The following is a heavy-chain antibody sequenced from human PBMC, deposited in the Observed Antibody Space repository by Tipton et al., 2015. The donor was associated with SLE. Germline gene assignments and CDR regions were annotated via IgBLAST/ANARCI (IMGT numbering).Heavy chain of an antibody. D-gene: IGHD6-13*01. Sequence: SLRLSCAASGFTVSSNYMSWVRQAPGKGLEWVSTITASGDPTYYADSVKGRFTISRDNAKNSLYLQMNSLRAEDTAVYYCARGGIAGYYFDYWGQGTLVPVSS. CDR3: ARGGIAGYYFDY. V-gene: IGHV3-66*01. J-gene: IGHJ4*02. CDR1: GFTVSSNY. CDR2: ITASGDPT.